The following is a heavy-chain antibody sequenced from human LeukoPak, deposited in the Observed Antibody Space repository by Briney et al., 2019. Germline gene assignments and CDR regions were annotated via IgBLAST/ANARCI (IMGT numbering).Heavy chain of an antibody. CDR2: IYYSGST. V-gene: IGHV4-59*01. D-gene: IGHD3-10*01. J-gene: IGHJ6*02. Sequence: SETLSLTCTVSGGSISSYYWSWIRQPPGKGLEWIGYIYYSGSTNYNPSLKSRVTISVVTSKNQFSLKLSSVTAADTAVYYCARVLSGSGSYEFYYGMDVWGQGTTVTVSS. CDR3: ARVLSGSGSYEFYYGMDV. CDR1: GGSISSYY.